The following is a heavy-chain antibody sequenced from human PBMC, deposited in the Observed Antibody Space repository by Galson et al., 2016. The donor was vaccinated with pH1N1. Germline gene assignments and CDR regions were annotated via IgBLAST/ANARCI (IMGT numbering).Heavy chain of an antibody. D-gene: IGHD3-22*01. CDR1: GGTFGSYG. CDR3: AREDYYDTDLSDWYFDL. Sequence: SVKVSCKASGGTFGSYGINWVRQAPGQGLEWMGGIIPILNITKYAQNFQDRVTITADESTTTAYMELSSLRSEDTAVYSCAREDYYDTDLSDWYFDLWGRGTLVTVSS. V-gene: IGHV1-69*13. CDR2: IIPILNIT. J-gene: IGHJ2*01.